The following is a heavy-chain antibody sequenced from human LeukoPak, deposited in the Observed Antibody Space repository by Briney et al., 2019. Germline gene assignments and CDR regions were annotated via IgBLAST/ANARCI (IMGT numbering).Heavy chain of an antibody. CDR2: ISSSSSYI. Sequence: GGSLRPSCAASGFTFSSYSMNWVRQAPGKGLEWISSISSSSSYIYYADSVKGRFTISRDNAKNSLYLQMNSLRAEDTAVYYCARGSMVRGVITQVYYYYGMDVWGQGTTVTVSS. CDR1: GFTFSSYS. CDR3: ARGSMVRGVITQVYYYYGMDV. J-gene: IGHJ6*02. D-gene: IGHD3-10*01. V-gene: IGHV3-21*01.